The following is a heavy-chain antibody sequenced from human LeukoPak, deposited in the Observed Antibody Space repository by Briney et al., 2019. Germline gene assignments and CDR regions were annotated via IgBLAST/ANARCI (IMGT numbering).Heavy chain of an antibody. CDR2: ISGSGGST. CDR3: ARDSGYSYGKPLDY. V-gene: IGHV3-23*01. CDR1: GFTFSSYA. J-gene: IGHJ4*02. Sequence: GGSLRLSCAASGFTFSSYAMSWVRQAPGKGLEWVSAISGSGGSTYYADSVKGRFTISRDNSKNTLYLQMNSLRAEDTAVYYCARDSGYSYGKPLDYWGQGTLVTVSS. D-gene: IGHD5-18*01.